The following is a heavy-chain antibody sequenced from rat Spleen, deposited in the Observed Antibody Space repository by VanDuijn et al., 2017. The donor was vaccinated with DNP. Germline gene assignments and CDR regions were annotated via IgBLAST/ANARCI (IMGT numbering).Heavy chain of an antibody. CDR1: GFSFRNYY. D-gene: IGHD1-3*01. CDR2: ISHSDGTT. V-gene: IGHV5-25*01. Sequence: EVKLVESGGGLVQPGGSLKLSCVASGFSFRNYYMAWVRQTPNRGLEWVAMISHSDGTTYYPDSVKGRFTISRDNAKSSLYLQMISLKSEDSATYYCARAYGSPWYFDYWGQGVMVTVSS. J-gene: IGHJ2*01. CDR3: ARAYGSPWYFDY.